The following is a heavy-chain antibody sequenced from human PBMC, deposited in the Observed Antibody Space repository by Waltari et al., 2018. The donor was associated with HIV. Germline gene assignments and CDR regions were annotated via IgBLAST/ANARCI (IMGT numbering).Heavy chain of an antibody. CDR2: ITSETYGGTA. CDR1: GFMLGDYG. CDR3: SRPSGPLHSYGIDV. J-gene: IGHJ3*01. Sequence: EVHLMESGGGLVKQGRSLRLSCRGSGFMLGDYGLSWFRQAPGKGLEWVGFITSETYGGTAEYAASVTGKFTISREDSKSTAYMQMNRLESEDTGVYFCSRPSGPLHSYGIDVWGQGTTVIVSS. D-gene: IGHD1-26*01. V-gene: IGHV3-49*05.